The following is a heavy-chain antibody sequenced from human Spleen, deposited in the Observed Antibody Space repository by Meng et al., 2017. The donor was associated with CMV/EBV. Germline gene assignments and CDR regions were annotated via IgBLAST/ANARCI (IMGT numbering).Heavy chain of an antibody. CDR3: AKGSSGYQSHLFDS. D-gene: IGHD3-22*01. CDR2: LIPIFGTA. Sequence: KASGGSFSSFAISWVRQAPGQGLEWMGGLIPIFGTANYAQKFQGRVTITTDESTRTTYMELSSLRSEDTAMYYCAKGSSGYQSHLFDSWGQGTLVTVSS. V-gene: IGHV1-69*05. CDR1: GGSFSSFA. J-gene: IGHJ4*02.